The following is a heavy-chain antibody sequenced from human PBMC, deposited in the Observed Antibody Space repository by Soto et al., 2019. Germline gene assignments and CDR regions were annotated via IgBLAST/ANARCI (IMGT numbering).Heavy chain of an antibody. V-gene: IGHV3-66*01. Sequence: GGSLRLSCAASGFTFSSYWMHWVRQAPGKGLEWVSIIDIGGNTYYADSVKDRFTISRDNSRNTLYLHMDSLRAEDTAVYYCARGRGSTGYLGREHYFDYWGQGTLVTVSS. J-gene: IGHJ4*02. CDR3: ARGRGSTGYLGREHYFDY. CDR1: GFTFSSYW. CDR2: IDIGGNT. D-gene: IGHD2-2*01.